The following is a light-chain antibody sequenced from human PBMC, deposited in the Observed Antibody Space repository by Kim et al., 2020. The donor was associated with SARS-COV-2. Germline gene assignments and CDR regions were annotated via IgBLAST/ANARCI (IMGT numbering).Light chain of an antibody. Sequence: GDRVTITCRASQSISNLLAWYQQXPGEAPKLLIYDASGLQSGVPSRFSGSGSGTEFTLTISSLQPAYFATSYCQQYNSYPWTFGLGSKV. CDR3: QQYNSYPWT. CDR1: QSISNL. V-gene: IGKV1-5*01. CDR2: DAS. J-gene: IGKJ1*01.